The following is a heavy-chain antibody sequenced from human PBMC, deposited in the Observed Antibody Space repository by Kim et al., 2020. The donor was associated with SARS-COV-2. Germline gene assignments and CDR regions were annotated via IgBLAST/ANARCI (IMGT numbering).Heavy chain of an antibody. J-gene: IGHJ5*02. CDR2: ISNTGLST. CDR1: GFTFSSHT. V-gene: IGHV3-23*01. CDR3: ARDPPWFDP. Sequence: WGSLRLSCAASGFTFSSHTMSWIRQAPGKGLEWLSSISNTGLSTYYADSVKGRFTISRDESKSTLYLRMSSLRADDTAVYYCARDPPWFDPWGQGTLVT.